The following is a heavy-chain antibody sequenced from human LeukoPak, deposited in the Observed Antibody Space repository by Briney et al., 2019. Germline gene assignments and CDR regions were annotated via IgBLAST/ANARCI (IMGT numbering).Heavy chain of an antibody. V-gene: IGHV3-9*03. J-gene: IGHJ5*02. Sequence: QPGRSLRLSCAASGFTFDDYAMHWARQAPGKGLEWVSGISWNSGSIGYADSVKGRFTISRDNAKNSLYLQMNSLRAEDMALYYCAKSGDSSSWSRDWFDPWGQGTLVTVSS. D-gene: IGHD6-13*01. CDR1: GFTFDDYA. CDR2: ISWNSGSI. CDR3: AKSGDSSSWSRDWFDP.